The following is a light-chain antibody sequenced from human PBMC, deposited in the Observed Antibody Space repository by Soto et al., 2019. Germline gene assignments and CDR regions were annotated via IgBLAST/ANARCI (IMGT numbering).Light chain of an antibody. CDR2: DAS. CDR1: QYVSSF. Sequence: EIVLTQSPGTLSLSPGERATLPCRASQYVSSFLAWYQQKAGQAPRLLIYDASHRATGIPARFSGSGSGTDFTLTINSLEPEDFALYYCQQRYNWPPTFGQGTKVDIK. J-gene: IGKJ1*01. V-gene: IGKV3-11*01. CDR3: QQRYNWPPT.